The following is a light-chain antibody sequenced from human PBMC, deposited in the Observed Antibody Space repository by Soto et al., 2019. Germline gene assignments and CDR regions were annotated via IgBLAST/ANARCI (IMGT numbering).Light chain of an antibody. Sequence: EIVMTQSPLSLPVTPGEPASLSCKSSQSLLHRNGDDYLDWYLQKPGQSPQLLIYMGSSRASGVPGRFSGSGSGTDFTLQSSTVEPEDVGVYYCRQSLHSPRTFGQGTKLEIK. V-gene: IGKV2-28*01. J-gene: IGKJ2*01. CDR2: MGS. CDR3: RQSLHSPRT. CDR1: QSLLHRNGDDY.